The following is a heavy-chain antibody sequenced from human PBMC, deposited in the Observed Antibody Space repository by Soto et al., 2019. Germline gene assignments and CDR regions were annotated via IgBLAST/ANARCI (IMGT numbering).Heavy chain of an antibody. CDR1: GFTFSSYA. D-gene: IGHD3-22*01. CDR2: ISGSGGST. CDR3: AKANYYDSSGPSSFDY. Sequence: PGGSLRLSCAASGFTFSSYAMSWVRQARGKGLEWVSAISGSGGSTYYADSVKGRFTISRDNSKNTLFLQMNSLRAEDTAVYYCAKANYYDSSGPSSFDYWGQGTLVTVSS. J-gene: IGHJ4*02. V-gene: IGHV3-23*01.